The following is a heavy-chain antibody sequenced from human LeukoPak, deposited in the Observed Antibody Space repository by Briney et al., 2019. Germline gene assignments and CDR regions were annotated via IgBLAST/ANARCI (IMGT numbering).Heavy chain of an antibody. J-gene: IGHJ4*02. V-gene: IGHV4-34*01. CDR1: GGFFSGYY. CDR2: INHSGST. Sequence: SSETLSLTCAVYGGFFSGYYWSWIRQPPGKGLECIGEINHSGSTNYNPSLKSRVTISVDTSKNQFSLKLSSVTAADTAVYYCARNSPPIRYSGYDLVSFDYWGQGTLVTVSS. CDR3: ARNSPPIRYSGYDLVSFDY. D-gene: IGHD5-12*01.